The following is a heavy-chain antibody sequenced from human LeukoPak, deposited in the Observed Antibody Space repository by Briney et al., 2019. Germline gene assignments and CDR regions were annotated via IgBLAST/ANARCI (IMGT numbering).Heavy chain of an antibody. D-gene: IGHD3-9*01. CDR2: INPNSGGT. Sequence: ASVKVSCKASGYTFTGYYMHWVRQAPGQGLEWMGWINPNSGGTNYAQKFQGRVTMTRDTSISTAYMELSRLRSDDTAVYYCAREPETAYDILTGYYPSYYFDYWAREPWSPSPQ. CDR1: GYTFTGYY. J-gene: IGHJ4*02. V-gene: IGHV1-2*02. CDR3: AREPETAYDILTGYYPSYYFDY.